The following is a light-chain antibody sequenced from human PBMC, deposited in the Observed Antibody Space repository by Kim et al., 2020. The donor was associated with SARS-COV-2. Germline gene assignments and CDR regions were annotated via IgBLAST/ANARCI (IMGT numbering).Light chain of an antibody. CDR3: GSYTSSITVV. Sequence: PGQSITISCTGINDIGSYNYVSWYQHHPGRVPKLIIYDVSKRPSGISARFSGSQSGNTASLTISGLQAEDEGDYYCGSYTSSITVVFGGGTKVTVL. CDR2: DVS. CDR1: NDIGSYNY. V-gene: IGLV2-14*03. J-gene: IGLJ3*02.